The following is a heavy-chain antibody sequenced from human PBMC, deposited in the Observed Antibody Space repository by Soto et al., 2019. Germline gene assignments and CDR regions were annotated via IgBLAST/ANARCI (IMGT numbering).Heavy chain of an antibody. D-gene: IGHD3-3*02. CDR2: IIPIFPPP. Sequence: QVQLVQSGAEVKKPGSSVTVSCKASGGTFGNSAISWVRQAPGQGLEWMGGIIPIFPPPDYAQKFQGRVTITADESTSTAYMELTSLRSEDTAVYYCARDKDRQQLGVNYYYGIDVWGQGTTVTVSS. J-gene: IGHJ6*02. V-gene: IGHV1-69*12. CDR3: ARDKDRQQLGVNYYYGIDV. CDR1: GGTFGNSA.